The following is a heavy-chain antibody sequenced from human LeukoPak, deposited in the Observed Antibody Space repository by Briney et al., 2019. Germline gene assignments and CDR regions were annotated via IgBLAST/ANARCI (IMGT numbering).Heavy chain of an antibody. Sequence: GGSLRLSCAASGFTFSSYAMTWVRQAPGKGLEWVSSIRGSGSGTDYAGSVEGRFTISRDNSKNTLYLQMNRLRAEDTAVYYCARPGQGSSWSPSFDLWGQGTMVTVSS. V-gene: IGHV3-23*01. J-gene: IGHJ3*01. CDR1: GFTFSSYA. CDR3: ARPGQGSSWSPSFDL. CDR2: IRGSGSGT. D-gene: IGHD6-13*01.